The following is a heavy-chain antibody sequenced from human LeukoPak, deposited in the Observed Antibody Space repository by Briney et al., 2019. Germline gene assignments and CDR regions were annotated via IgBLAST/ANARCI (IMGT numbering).Heavy chain of an antibody. CDR3: ARAGWAVVVPAAIPHYYYYYMDV. V-gene: IGHV3-21*01. CDR1: GFTFSSYS. CDR2: ISSSSGYI. Sequence: GGSLRLSCAASGFTFSSYSMNWVRQAPGKGLEWVSSISSSSGYIYYADSVKGRFTISRDNAKNSLHLQMNSLRAEDTAVYYCARAGWAVVVPAAIPHYYYYYMDVWGKGTTVTVSS. D-gene: IGHD2-2*02. J-gene: IGHJ6*03.